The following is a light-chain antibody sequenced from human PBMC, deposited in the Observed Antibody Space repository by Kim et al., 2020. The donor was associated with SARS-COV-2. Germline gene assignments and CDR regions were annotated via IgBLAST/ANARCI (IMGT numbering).Light chain of an antibody. J-gene: IGLJ3*02. CDR2: DVP. Sequence: PGQQFPISCHGTPGDVRGFDSVTWYHQHPGKAPKVMIYDVPRRPSGVSSRFSASRSGNTASLTISGLQADDEADYYCGSYTSTTWVFGGGTQLTVL. CDR3: GSYTSTTWV. V-gene: IGLV2-14*04. CDR1: PGDVRGFDS.